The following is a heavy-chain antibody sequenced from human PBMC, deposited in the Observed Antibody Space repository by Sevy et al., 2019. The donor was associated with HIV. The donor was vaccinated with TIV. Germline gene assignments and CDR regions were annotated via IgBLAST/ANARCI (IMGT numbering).Heavy chain of an antibody. CDR3: AKDINRGCDGVNCSSYYYYFYCLDV. V-gene: IGHV3-9*01. J-gene: IGHJ6*02. CDR1: GFPFNDHA. Sequence: GGSLRLSCAASGFPFNDHAMPWVRQVPGKGLEWVSGISWNSRNIGYADSVKGRFTISRDNAMHFVYLEMNSLRPEDTAFYYCAKDINRGCDGVNCSSYYYYFYCLDVWGQGTTVTVSS. CDR2: ISWNSRNI. D-gene: IGHD2-21*01.